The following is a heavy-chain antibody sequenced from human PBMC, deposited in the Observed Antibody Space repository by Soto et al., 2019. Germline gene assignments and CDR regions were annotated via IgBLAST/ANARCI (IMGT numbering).Heavy chain of an antibody. D-gene: IGHD3-16*02. V-gene: IGHV3-11*01. CDR3: ARVRSGVIPYGPFGY. CDR1: EFTFSDYY. J-gene: IGHJ4*02. Sequence: GGSLRLSCAASEFTFSDYYMSWIRQAPGKGLEWVSYISSTSSTIYYADSVKGRFTISRDNAKNSLYLQMNSLRAEDTAVYYCARVRSGVIPYGPFGYWGQGTLVTVSS. CDR2: ISSTSSTI.